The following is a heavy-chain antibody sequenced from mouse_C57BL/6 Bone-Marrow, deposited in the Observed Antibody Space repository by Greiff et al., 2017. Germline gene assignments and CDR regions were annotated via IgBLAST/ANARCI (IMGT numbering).Heavy chain of an antibody. J-gene: IGHJ3*01. V-gene: IGHV1-66*01. CDR2: IYPGSGNT. Sequence: VQLQQSGPELVKPGASVKISCKASGYSFTSYYIHWVKQRPGQGLEWIGWIYPGSGNTKYNEKFKGKATLTADTSSSTAYMQRSSLTSEDSAVYYCARSDYGSSHGFAYWGHGTLVTVSA. D-gene: IGHD1-1*01. CDR1: GYSFTSYY. CDR3: ARSDYGSSHGFAY.